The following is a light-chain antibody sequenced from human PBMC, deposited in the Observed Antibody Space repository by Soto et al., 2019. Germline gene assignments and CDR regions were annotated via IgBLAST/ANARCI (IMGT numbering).Light chain of an antibody. CDR2: AAS. V-gene: IGKV1-27*01. Sequence: DIQMTQSPSSLSTSVGDRFTITCRLSQGISNYLAWYQQKPGKVPKLLIYAASTLEPGVPSRFSGSGSGTDFTLTISSLQSEDVATYYCQKYNSAPFTFGPGTKVDIK. CDR3: QKYNSAPFT. J-gene: IGKJ3*01. CDR1: QGISNY.